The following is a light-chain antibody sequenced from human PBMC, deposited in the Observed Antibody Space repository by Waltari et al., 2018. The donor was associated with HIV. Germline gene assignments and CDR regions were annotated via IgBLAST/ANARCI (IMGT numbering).Light chain of an antibody. Sequence: QSLLTQPPSVSAAPGQNVTISCSGGTSHVGNNFVSWYQPLPGSAPKLLFYSNRHRLPAIPGRFSGSQSGTSATRVITGLQPGDEAEYSCGSWDDSLSVVLFGGGTKLTVL. V-gene: IGLV1-51*01. CDR3: GSWDDSLSVVL. CDR2: SNR. J-gene: IGLJ3*02. CDR1: TSHVGNNF.